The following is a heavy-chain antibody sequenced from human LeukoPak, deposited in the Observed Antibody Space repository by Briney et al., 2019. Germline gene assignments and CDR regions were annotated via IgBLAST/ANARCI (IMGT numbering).Heavy chain of an antibody. D-gene: IGHD3-10*01. V-gene: IGHV5-51*01. CDR1: GYSFTSYW. Sequence: GESLKISCKGSGYSFTSYWIGWVRQMPGKGLEWMGIIYPGDSDTRYSPSFQGQVTISADKSISTAYLQWSSLKASDTAMYYCARVPVLLWFGELENLYFDYWGQGTLVTVSS. CDR2: IYPGDSDT. CDR3: ARVPVLLWFGELENLYFDY. J-gene: IGHJ4*02.